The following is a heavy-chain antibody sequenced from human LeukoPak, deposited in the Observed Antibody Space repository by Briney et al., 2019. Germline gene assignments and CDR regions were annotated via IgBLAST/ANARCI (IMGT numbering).Heavy chain of an antibody. D-gene: IGHD3-3*01. CDR2: IFSSSTYI. CDR1: GFAFNTYS. J-gene: IGHJ4*02. Sequence: PGESLRLSCAASGFAFNTYSMNWVRQAPGKGLEWVSFIFSSSTYIYYTDSVKGRFTISRDNARNSLYLQMDNLRAEDTAVYFCARATYTDYDLGPWLHYWGQGSLVAVSS. CDR3: ARATYTDYDLGPWLHY. V-gene: IGHV3-21*04.